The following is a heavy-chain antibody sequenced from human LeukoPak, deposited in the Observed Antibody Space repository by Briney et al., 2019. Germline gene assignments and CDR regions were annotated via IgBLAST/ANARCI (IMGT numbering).Heavy chain of an antibody. CDR3: ARPLWFGDQKTDHYYGIDV. V-gene: IGHV3-11*01. J-gene: IGHJ6*02. CDR1: GFTFSDYY. CDR2: ISNSGTTI. D-gene: IGHD3-10*01. Sequence: PGGSLRLSCAASGFTFSDYYMTWIRQAPGKGLEWVSYISNSGTTIYYADSVKGRFTISRDNAKNSLYLQMNSLRAEDTAVYYCARPLWFGDQKTDHYYGIDVWGQGTTVTVSS.